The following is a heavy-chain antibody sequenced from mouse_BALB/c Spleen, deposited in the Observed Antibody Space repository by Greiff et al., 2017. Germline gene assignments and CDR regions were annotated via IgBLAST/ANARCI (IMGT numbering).Heavy chain of an antibody. V-gene: IGHV1-7*01. CDR1: GYTFTSYW. D-gene: IGHD1-1*01. CDR3: ARDYYGSFDY. J-gene: IGHJ2*01. Sequence: VQLQQSGAELAKPGASVKMSCTASGYTFTSYWMHWVKQRPGQGLEWIGYINPSTGYTEYNQKFKDKATLTADKSSSTAYMQLSSLTSEDSAVYYCARDYYGSFDYWGQGTTLTVSS. CDR2: INPSTGYT.